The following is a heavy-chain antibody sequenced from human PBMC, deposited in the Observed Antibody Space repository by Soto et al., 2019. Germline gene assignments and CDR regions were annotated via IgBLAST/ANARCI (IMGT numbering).Heavy chain of an antibody. CDR1: GYSFTSYW. CDR2: IDPSDSYT. Sequence: RGESLKISCKGSGYSFTSYWISWVRQMPGKGLEWMGRIDPSDSYTNYSPSFQGHVTISADKSISTAYLQWSSLKASDTAMYYCARQGYYYDSSGYYGYWGQGTLVTVSS. D-gene: IGHD3-22*01. J-gene: IGHJ4*02. CDR3: ARQGYYYDSSGYYGY. V-gene: IGHV5-10-1*01.